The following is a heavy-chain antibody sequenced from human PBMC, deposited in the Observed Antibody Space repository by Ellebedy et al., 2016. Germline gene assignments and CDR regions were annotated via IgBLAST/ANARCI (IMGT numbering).Heavy chain of an antibody. D-gene: IGHD6-13*01. Sequence: SETLSLTCSVSGGSINSYYWSWIRQPPGKGLEWIGYIYYSGTTNYNPSLKSRVIISVDTSNNQFSLNLSSVTAADTAVYYCARSSGYSNRAPFDNWGQGTLVTVSS. CDR1: GGSINSYY. V-gene: IGHV4-59*01. CDR3: ARSSGYSNRAPFDN. CDR2: IYYSGTT. J-gene: IGHJ4*02.